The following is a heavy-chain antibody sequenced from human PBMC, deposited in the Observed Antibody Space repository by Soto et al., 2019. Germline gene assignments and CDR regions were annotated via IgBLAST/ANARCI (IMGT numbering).Heavy chain of an antibody. J-gene: IGHJ4*02. Sequence: ASETLSLTCAVCGGSFSGYYWSWIRQPPGKGLEWIGEINHSGSTNYNPSLKSRVTISVDTSKNQFSLKLSSVTAADTAVYYCASVGATVTTFDYWGQGTLVTVSS. CDR3: ASVGATVTTFDY. D-gene: IGHD4-17*01. CDR1: GGSFSGYY. V-gene: IGHV4-34*01. CDR2: INHSGST.